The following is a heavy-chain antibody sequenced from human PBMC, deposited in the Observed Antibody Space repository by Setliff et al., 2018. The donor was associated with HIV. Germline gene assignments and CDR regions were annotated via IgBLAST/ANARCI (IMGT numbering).Heavy chain of an antibody. D-gene: IGHD1-7*01. CDR1: GGSFSGY. CDR2: INHSGNT. V-gene: IGHV4-34*01. Sequence: KSSETLSLTCAVYGGSFSGYWSWIRQSPGEGLEWLGEINHSGNTHYDPSLKSRLTISIDTSKNQFSLKLNSVTAADTAVYYCARVRLELRQYWFDSWGQGSPVTVSS. CDR3: ARVRLELRQYWFDS. J-gene: IGHJ5*01.